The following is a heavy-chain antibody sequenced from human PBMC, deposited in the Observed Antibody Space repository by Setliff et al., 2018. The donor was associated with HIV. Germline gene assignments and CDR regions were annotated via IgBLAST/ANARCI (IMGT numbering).Heavy chain of an antibody. CDR3: ARRDGRSMNAFEI. CDR2: IDPSDSYT. J-gene: IGHJ3*02. Sequence: GESLKISCKGSGYSFISYWISWVRQMPGKGLEWVGRIDPSDSYTNYSPSFQGHVTISADESISTAYLQWSSLKASDTAMYYCARRDGRSMNAFEIWGPGTMVTVSS. D-gene: IGHD6-13*01. CDR1: GYSFISYW. V-gene: IGHV5-10-1*01.